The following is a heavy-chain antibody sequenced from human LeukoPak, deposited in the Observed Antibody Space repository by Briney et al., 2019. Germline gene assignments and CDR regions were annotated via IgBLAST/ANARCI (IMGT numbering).Heavy chain of an antibody. CDR3: ARPNCSGGSCYWGDAFDI. CDR1: GGSISSYY. Sequence: SETLSLTCTVSGGSISSYYWSWIRQPPGKGLEWIGYIYYSGSTNYNPSLKSRVTISVDTSKNQFSLKLSSVTAADTAVYYCARPNCSGGSCYWGDAFDIWGQGTMVTVSS. V-gene: IGHV4-59*01. CDR2: IYYSGST. J-gene: IGHJ3*02. D-gene: IGHD2-15*01.